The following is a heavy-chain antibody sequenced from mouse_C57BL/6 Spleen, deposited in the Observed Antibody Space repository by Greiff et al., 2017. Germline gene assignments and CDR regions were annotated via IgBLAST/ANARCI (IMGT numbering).Heavy chain of an antibody. Sequence: EVQRVESGGGLVKPGGSLKLSCAASGFTFSDYGMHWVRQAPEKGLEWVAYISSGSSTIYYADTVKGRFTISRDNAKNTLFLQMTSLRSEDTAMYYCARSFYDYQFAYWGQGTLVTVSA. CDR1: GFTFSDYG. J-gene: IGHJ3*01. D-gene: IGHD2-4*01. V-gene: IGHV5-17*01. CDR2: ISSGSSTI. CDR3: ARSFYDYQFAY.